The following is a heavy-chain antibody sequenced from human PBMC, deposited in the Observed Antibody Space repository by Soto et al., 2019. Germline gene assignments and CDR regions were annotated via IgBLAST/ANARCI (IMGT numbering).Heavy chain of an antibody. V-gene: IGHV3-23*01. CDR2: ISGSGGST. D-gene: IGHD6-13*01. CDR3: AKAYQTGYSSSWYDAFDI. J-gene: IGHJ3*02. Sequence: GESLKISCAASGFTFSSYAMSWVRQAPGKGLEWVSAISGSGGSTYYADSVKGRFTISRDNSKNTLYLQMNSLRAEDTAVYYCAKAYQTGYSSSWYDAFDIWGQGTMVTVSS. CDR1: GFTFSSYA.